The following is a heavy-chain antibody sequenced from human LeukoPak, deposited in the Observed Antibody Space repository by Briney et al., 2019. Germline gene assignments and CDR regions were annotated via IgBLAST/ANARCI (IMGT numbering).Heavy chain of an antibody. Sequence: GASVKVSCKASGYTFTTYGISRLRQAPGQGLEGMGWISTYNGDTNYAQKLQGRVTLTKDTSTSTVYMELRSLRSEDTAVYYCAREASGGYFDYWRQGTLVTVSS. J-gene: IGHJ4*02. V-gene: IGHV1-18*01. CDR3: AREASGGYFDY. D-gene: IGHD4-23*01. CDR2: ISTYNGDT. CDR1: GYTFTTYG.